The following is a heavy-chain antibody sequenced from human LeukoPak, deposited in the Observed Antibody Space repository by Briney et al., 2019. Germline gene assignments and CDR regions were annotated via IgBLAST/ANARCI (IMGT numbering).Heavy chain of an antibody. D-gene: IGHD6-13*01. V-gene: IGHV4-59*08. Sequence: SETLSLTCTVSGGSISSYYWSWIRQPPGKGLEWIGYIYYSGSTNYNPSLKSRVTISVDTSKNQFSLKLSSVTAADTAVYYCARAYSSSWYFNWFDPWGQGTLVTVSS. CDR1: GGSISSYY. CDR2: IYYSGST. CDR3: ARAYSSSWYFNWFDP. J-gene: IGHJ5*02.